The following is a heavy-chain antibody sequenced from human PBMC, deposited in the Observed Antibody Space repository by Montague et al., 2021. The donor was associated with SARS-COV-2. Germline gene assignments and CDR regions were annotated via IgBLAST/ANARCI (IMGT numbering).Heavy chain of an antibody. CDR2: IFYSGST. J-gene: IGHJ6*02. CDR3: ARLLRSCSNGVCRTYYYYAMDV. CDR1: GGSISGYY. D-gene: IGHD2-8*01. V-gene: IGHV4-59*01. Sequence: SETLSLTCTVSGGSISGYYWSWIRQSPGKGLEWIGYIFYSGSTKYNPXLEGRVTVSVDRSKNQVSLKLSSVTPADTAVYYCARLLRSCSNGVCRTYYYYAMDVWGQGTTVTVSS.